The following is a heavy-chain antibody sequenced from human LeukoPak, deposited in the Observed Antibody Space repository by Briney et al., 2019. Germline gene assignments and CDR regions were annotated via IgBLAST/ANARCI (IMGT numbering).Heavy chain of an antibody. V-gene: IGHV1-3*01. D-gene: IGHD3-22*01. CDR1: GYTFTSYA. CDR2: INAGNGNT. J-gene: IGHJ4*02. Sequence: ASVKVSCKASGYTFTSYAMHWVRQAPGQRLEWMGWINAGNGNTKYSQKFQGRVTITRDTSASTAYMELSSLRSEDTAVYYCARELLSGYYSFDYWGQGTLVTVSS. CDR3: ARELLSGYYSFDY.